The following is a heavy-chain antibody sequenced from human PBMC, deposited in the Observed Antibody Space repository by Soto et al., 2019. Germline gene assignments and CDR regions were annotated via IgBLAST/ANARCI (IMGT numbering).Heavy chain of an antibody. CDR3: AKRSSSSTFDY. CDR1: GFTCSSYA. J-gene: IGHJ4*02. V-gene: IGHV3-23*01. CDR2: ISGSDDST. D-gene: IGHD6-6*01. Sequence: PGESLKISCAAAGFTCSSYAMSWVRQAPGKGLEWVSVISGSDDSTYYADSVKGRFTISRDNSKNTLYLQMNSLRAEDTAVYYCAKRSSSSTFDYWGQGTLVTVSS.